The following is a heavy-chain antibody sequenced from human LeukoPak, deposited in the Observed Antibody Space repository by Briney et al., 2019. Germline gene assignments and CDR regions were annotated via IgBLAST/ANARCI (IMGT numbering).Heavy chain of an antibody. Sequence: SQTLSLTCTVSGGSISSSSYYWGWIRQPPGKGLEWIGSIYYSGSTYYNPSLESRLTISVDTSKNQFSLKLRSVTAADTAVYYCARGSPYEHWGQGTLVTVSS. CDR2: IYYSGST. V-gene: IGHV4-39*01. CDR3: ARGSPYEH. D-gene: IGHD3-3*01. CDR1: GGSISSSSYY. J-gene: IGHJ4*02.